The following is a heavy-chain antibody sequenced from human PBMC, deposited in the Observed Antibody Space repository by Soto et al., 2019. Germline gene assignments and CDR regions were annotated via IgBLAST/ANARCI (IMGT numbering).Heavy chain of an antibody. CDR3: ARDPGPFGNYYDSSGYTERGNY. J-gene: IGHJ4*02. D-gene: IGHD3-22*01. CDR2: IWYDGSNK. CDR1: GFTFSSYG. Sequence: PGGSLSLSCAASGFTFSSYGMHWVRQAPGKGLEWVAVIWYDGSNKYYADSVKGRFTISRDNSKNTLYLQMNSLRAEDTAVYYCARDPGPFGNYYDSSGYTERGNYWGQGTLVTVSS. V-gene: IGHV3-33*01.